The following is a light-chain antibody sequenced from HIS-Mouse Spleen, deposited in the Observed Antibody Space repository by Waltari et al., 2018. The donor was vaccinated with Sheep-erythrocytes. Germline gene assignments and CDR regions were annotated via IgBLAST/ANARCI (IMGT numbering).Light chain of an antibody. J-gene: IGLJ3*02. CDR3: SSYAGSNNWV. V-gene: IGLV2-8*01. CDR2: EGS. CDR1: SSDVGGYNY. Sequence: QSALTQPPSASGSPGQSVTISCTGTSSDVGGYNYVSLYQQPPGKAPNLMIYEGSKRPSGVPDRFSGSKSGNTASLTVSGLQAEDEADYYCSSYAGSNNWVFGGGTKLTVL.